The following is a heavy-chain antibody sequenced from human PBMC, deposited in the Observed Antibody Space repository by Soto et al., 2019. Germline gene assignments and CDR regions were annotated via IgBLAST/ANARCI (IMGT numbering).Heavy chain of an antibody. CDR1: GDSFSINTW. D-gene: IGHD6-25*01. CDR2: VEDTGKP. V-gene: IGHV4-4*02. CDR3: AKHGGFNLYY. Sequence: QVQLQESGPGLVEPSGTLSLTCAVSGDSFSINTWWSWVRQAPGKGLAWIGQVEDTGKPDYNPSLRSRVTISVDKSQNQLSLEMNYVTAAETAFYYCAKHGGFNLYYWGQGTLVTVSS. J-gene: IGHJ4*02.